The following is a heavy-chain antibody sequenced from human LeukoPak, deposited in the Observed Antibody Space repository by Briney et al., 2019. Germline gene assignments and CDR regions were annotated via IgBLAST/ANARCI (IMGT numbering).Heavy chain of an antibody. D-gene: IGHD2-15*01. CDR2: FDPEDGET. J-gene: IGHJ4*02. CDR1: GYTLTELS. V-gene: IGHV1-24*01. Sequence: ASVKVSCEVSGYTLTELSMHWVRQAPGKGLEWMGGFDPEDGETIYAQKFQGRVTMTEDTSTDTAYMELSSLRSEDTAVYYCATRLGYCSGGSCSRLDYWGQGTLVTVSS. CDR3: ATRLGYCSGGSCSRLDY.